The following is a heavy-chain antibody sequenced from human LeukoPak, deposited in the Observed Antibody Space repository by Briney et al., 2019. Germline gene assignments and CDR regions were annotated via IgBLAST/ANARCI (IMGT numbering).Heavy chain of an antibody. CDR3: ARSRAQVRGRFDY. D-gene: IGHD3-10*01. CDR1: GGSFSGYY. Sequence: SETLSLTCAVYGGSFSGYYWSWIRQPPGKGLEWIGEINHSGSTNYNPSLKSRVTISVDTSKNQFSLKLSSVTAADTAVYYCARSRAQVRGRFDYWGQGTLVTVS. CDR2: INHSGST. J-gene: IGHJ4*02. V-gene: IGHV4-34*01.